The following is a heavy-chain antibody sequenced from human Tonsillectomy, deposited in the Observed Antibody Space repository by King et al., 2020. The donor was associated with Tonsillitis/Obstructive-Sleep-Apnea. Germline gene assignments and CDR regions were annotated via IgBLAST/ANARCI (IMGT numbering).Heavy chain of an antibody. CDR3: ARSIVVPAPLDY. V-gene: IGHV3-53*01. Sequence: DVQLVESGGGLIQPGGSLRLSCAASGFTVSSNYMSCVRQSPGKGLEWVSVIYSGGSTYYADSVKGRFTISRDNSKNTLYLQLNSLGAEDTAVYYCARSIVVPAPLDYWGQGTLVTVSS. D-gene: IGHD2-2*01. CDR1: GFTVSSNY. CDR2: IYSGGST. J-gene: IGHJ4*02.